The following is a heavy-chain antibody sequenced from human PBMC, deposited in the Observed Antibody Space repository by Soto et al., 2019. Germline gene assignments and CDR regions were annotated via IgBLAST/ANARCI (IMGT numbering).Heavy chain of an antibody. Sequence: ASVKVSCKASGYTFTSYYMHWVRQAPGQGLEWMGIINPSGGSTSYAQKFQGRVTMTRDTSTSTVYMELSSLRSEDTAVYYCARDRSYYDSSGYWSIAFDILGQGEMVTVSS. V-gene: IGHV1-46*03. CDR2: INPSGGST. CDR1: GYTFTSYY. D-gene: IGHD3-22*01. CDR3: ARDRSYYDSSGYWSIAFDI. J-gene: IGHJ3*02.